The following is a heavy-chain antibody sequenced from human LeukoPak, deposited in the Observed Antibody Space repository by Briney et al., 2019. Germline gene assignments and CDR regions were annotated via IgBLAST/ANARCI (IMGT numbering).Heavy chain of an antibody. V-gene: IGHV3-7*01. CDR2: IKQDGSEK. CDR1: GFTFSSYW. D-gene: IGHD4-17*01. CDR3: AREYYGDYVFAFDI. J-gene: IGHJ3*02. Sequence: GGSLRLSCAASGFTFSSYWMSWVRQAPGKGLGWVANIKQDGSEKYYVDSVKGRFTISRDNAKNSLYLQMNRLRAEDTAVYYCAREYYGDYVFAFDIWGQGTMVTVSS.